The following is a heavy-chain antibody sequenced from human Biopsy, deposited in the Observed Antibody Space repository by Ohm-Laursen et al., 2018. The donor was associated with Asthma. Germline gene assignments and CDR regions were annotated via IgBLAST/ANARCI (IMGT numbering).Heavy chain of an antibody. V-gene: IGHV1-69*13. CDR2: IMTVFGTT. CDR3: ARCQVGYSSGWSLLLKKIYYSGMDV. D-gene: IGHD6-19*01. J-gene: IGHJ6*02. Sequence: ASVKVSCKAPGGTFSNFAISWVRQAPGQGLEWLGGIMTVFGTTNYAQKFQGRVAITADEATSTAYMEVTSLRSEDTAIYYCARCQVGYSSGWSLLLKKIYYSGMDVWGQGTAVTVSS. CDR1: GGTFSNFA.